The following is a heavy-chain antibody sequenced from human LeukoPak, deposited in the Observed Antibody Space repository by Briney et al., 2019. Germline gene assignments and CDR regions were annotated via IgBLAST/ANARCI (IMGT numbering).Heavy chain of an antibody. V-gene: IGHV1-18*01. D-gene: IGHD1-26*01. Sequence: ASVKVSCKASGYTFTSYGISWVRQAPGQGLEWMGWISAYNGNTNYAQKLQGRVTMTTDTSTSTAYMELRSLRSDDTAVYYCARDHGDLSYQYYYGMDVWGQGTTVTVSS. CDR1: GYTFTSYG. CDR2: ISAYNGNT. CDR3: ARDHGDLSYQYYYGMDV. J-gene: IGHJ6*02.